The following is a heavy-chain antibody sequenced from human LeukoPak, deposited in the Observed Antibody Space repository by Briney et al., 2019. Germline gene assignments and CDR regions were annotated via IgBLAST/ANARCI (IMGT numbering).Heavy chain of an antibody. V-gene: IGHV3-48*03. CDR1: GFTFSSYE. CDR3: ARDSPYYYYYMDV. Sequence: GGSLRLSCVASGFTFSSYEMNWVRQAPGKGLEWVSYISSSAETIFYADSVKGRFIISRDSAKNSLYLQVNSLRAEDTAVYYCARDSPYYYYYMDVWGKGTTVTVSS. J-gene: IGHJ6*03. CDR2: ISSSAETI.